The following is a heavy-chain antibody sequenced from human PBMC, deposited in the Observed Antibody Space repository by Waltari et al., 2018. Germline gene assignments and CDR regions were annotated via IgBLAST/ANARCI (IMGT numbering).Heavy chain of an antibody. Sequence: QVQLVQSGAEVKKPGSSVKVSCKASGGTFSSYTISWVRQAPGQGLEWMGRINPVLGTANYERKVQGRVTITADKATITAYMELSSLRSEDTAVYYVARDPSVPLDAFDIWGQGTMVTVSS. CDR3: ARDPSVPLDAFDI. CDR1: GGTFSSYT. J-gene: IGHJ3*02. V-gene: IGHV1-69*08. CDR2: INPVLGTA.